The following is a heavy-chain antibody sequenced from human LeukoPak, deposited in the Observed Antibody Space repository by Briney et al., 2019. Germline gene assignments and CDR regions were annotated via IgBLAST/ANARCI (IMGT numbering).Heavy chain of an antibody. V-gene: IGHV4-34*01. CDR1: GGSFSGYY. CDR3: ASGNREMAKPYYFDY. D-gene: IGHD1-26*01. Sequence: SETLSLTCAVYGGSFSGYYWSWIRQPPGKGLGWIGEINHSGSTNYNPSLKSRVTISVDTSKNQFSLKLSSVTAADTAVYYCASGNREMAKPYYFDYWGQGTLVTVSS. CDR2: INHSGST. J-gene: IGHJ4*02.